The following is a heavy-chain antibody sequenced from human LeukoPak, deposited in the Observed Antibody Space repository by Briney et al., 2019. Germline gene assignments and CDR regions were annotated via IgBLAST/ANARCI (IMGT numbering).Heavy chain of an antibody. Sequence: ASVKVSCKASGYTFTSYYMHWVRQAPGQGLEWMGIINPSGGSTSYAQKFQGRVTMTRDMSTSTVYMELSSLRSEDTAVYYCGGEQRAVVANGWFDPWGQGTMVNVSS. J-gene: IGHJ5*02. CDR2: INPSGGST. CDR3: GGEQRAVVANGWFDP. D-gene: IGHD2-21*01. V-gene: IGHV1-46*01. CDR1: GYTFTSYY.